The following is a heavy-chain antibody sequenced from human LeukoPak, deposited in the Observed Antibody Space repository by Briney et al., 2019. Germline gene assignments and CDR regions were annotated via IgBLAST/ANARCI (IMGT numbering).Heavy chain of an antibody. Sequence: GGSLRLSCGASGFTFSNYGMLWVRQAPGKGLEWVAFIRYDGNNKLYADSVKGRFTISRDNSKNTVYLHINSLRAEDTAVYYCAKDNPLDYWGQGTLVIVSS. CDR3: AKDNPLDY. CDR2: IRYDGNNK. D-gene: IGHD1-14*01. V-gene: IGHV3-30*02. J-gene: IGHJ4*02. CDR1: GFTFSNYG.